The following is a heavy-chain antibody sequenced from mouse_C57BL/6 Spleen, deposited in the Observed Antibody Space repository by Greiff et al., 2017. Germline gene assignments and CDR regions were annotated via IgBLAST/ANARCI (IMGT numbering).Heavy chain of an antibody. V-gene: IGHV1-54*01. J-gene: IGHJ4*01. D-gene: IGHD1-1*01. CDR2: INPGSGGT. Sequence: VQLQQSGAELVRPGTSVKVSCKASGYAFTNYLIEWVKQRPGQGLEWIGVINPGSGGTNYNEKFKGKATLTADKSSSTAYMQLSSLTSEDSAVYFCERATVVAYYAMDYWGQGTSVTVSS. CDR1: GYAFTNYL. CDR3: ERATVVAYYAMDY.